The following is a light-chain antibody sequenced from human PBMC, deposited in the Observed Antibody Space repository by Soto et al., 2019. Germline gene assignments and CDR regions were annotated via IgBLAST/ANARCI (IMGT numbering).Light chain of an antibody. CDR3: QQSYSTPYT. Sequence: DIQMTQSPSSLSASVGDSVTITCRASQIIIRFLNWYQQKPGKAPKLLMYAISTLQSGVPSRFGGSGSGTEFTLTISSLQPDDFATYYCQQSYSTPYTFGQGTKVDIK. J-gene: IGKJ2*01. V-gene: IGKV1-39*01. CDR2: AIS. CDR1: QIIIRF.